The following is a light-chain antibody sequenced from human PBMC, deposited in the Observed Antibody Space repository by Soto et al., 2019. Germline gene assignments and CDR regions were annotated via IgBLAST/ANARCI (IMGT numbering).Light chain of an antibody. CDR3: QQYKNLPPLT. V-gene: IGKV3-15*01. J-gene: IGKJ4*01. CDR2: GAS. Sequence: EIVMTQSPATLSVSPGERATLSCRASQSVSSNLAWYQQKPGQAPRLLIYGASTRATGIPARVSGSGSGTEFTLTISSLKSEDCAVYYCQQYKNLPPLTFGGGTKVEIK. CDR1: QSVSSN.